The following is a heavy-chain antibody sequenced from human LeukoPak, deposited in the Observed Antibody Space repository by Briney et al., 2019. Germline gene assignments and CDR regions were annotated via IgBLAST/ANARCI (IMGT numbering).Heavy chain of an antibody. CDR1: GFTFGDYA. J-gene: IGHJ4*02. D-gene: IGHD1-14*01. CDR3: AKATGYLL. V-gene: IGHV3-23*01. CDR2: ISNSDDST. Sequence: GGSLRLSCTASGFTFGDYAMSWVRQAPGKGLEWVSTISNSDDSTYYADSVKGRFTISRDNSENTLFLRMNSLRAEDTAVYYCAKATGYLLWGQGTLVIVSS.